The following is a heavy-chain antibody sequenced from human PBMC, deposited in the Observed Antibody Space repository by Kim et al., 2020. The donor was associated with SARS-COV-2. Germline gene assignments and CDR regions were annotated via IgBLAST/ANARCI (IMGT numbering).Heavy chain of an antibody. D-gene: IGHD3-22*01. J-gene: IGHJ4*02. CDR1: GFTFSSYA. CDR2: ISYDGSNK. CDR3: ARAGPDHYYDSSGYSSSCDY. Sequence: GGSLRLSCAASGFTFSSYAMHWVRQAPGKGLEWVAVISYDGSNKYYADSVKGRFTISRDNSKNTLYLQMNSLRAEDTAVYYCARAGPDHYYDSSGYSSSCDYWGQGTLVTVSS. V-gene: IGHV3-30*04.